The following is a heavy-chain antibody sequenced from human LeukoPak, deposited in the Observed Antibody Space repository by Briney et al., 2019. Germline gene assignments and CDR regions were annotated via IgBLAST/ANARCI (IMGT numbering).Heavy chain of an antibody. J-gene: IGHJ3*02. CDR1: GGSISSYY. CDR2: IYYSGST. CDR3: ARDYGSGSYPIDAFDI. Sequence: SETLSLTCTVSGGSISSYYWSWIRQPPGKGLEWIGYIYYSGSTNYNPSLKSRVTMSVDTSKNQFSLKLSSVTAADTAVYYCARDYGSGSYPIDAFDIWGQGTMVTVSS. D-gene: IGHD3-10*01. V-gene: IGHV4-59*12.